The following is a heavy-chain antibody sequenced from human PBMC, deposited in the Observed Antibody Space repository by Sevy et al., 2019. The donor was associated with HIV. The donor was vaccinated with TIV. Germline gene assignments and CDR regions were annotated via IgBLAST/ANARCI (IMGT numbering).Heavy chain of an antibody. CDR3: ARAPSGSQGPGQYFQH. D-gene: IGHD1-26*01. J-gene: IGHJ1*01. V-gene: IGHV1-18*01. CDR2: ISTYNT. CDR1: CYTFTNYF. Sequence: ASVKVSCKASCYTFTNYFITWVRQAPGQGLEWMGRISTYNTEYAQKFQGRLTMTTDTSTSTVYMELRSLRFDDTAVYYCARAPSGSQGPGQYFQHWGQGTLVTVSS.